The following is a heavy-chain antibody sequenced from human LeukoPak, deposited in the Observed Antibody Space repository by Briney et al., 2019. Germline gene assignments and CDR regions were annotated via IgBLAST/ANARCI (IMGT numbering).Heavy chain of an antibody. J-gene: IGHJ5*02. V-gene: IGHV1-18*01. D-gene: IGHD3-10*01. CDR3: ARGVDYYYGSGSYRWFDP. CDR2: VSACNGNT. Sequence: ASVTVSCTASGYTFTSYGISWVRQAPGQGLEWMGCVSACNGNTNYAQKLQGRVTMTTDTSTSTAYMELRSLRSDDTAVYYCARGVDYYYGSGSYRWFDPWGQGTLVTVSS. CDR1: GYTFTSYG.